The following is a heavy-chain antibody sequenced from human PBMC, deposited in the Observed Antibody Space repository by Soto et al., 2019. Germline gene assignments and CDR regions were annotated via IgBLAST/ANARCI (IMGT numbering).Heavy chain of an antibody. CDR2: INPSGHRT. CDR3: AREGVGYCGGDCYGAFDI. CDR1: GYTFTSYV. D-gene: IGHD2-21*02. V-gene: IGHV1-46*03. Sequence: GASVKVSRKASGYTFTSYVMHWGRQAPGQGLEGMGIINPSGHRTSYAQKFQGRVTMTRDTSTSTVYMELSSLRSEDTAVYYCAREGVGYCGGDCYGAFDIWGQGTMVT. J-gene: IGHJ3*02.